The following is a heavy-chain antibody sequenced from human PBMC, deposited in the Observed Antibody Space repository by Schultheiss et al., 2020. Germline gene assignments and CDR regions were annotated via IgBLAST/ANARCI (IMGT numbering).Heavy chain of an antibody. Sequence: SETLSLTCTVSGGSISSGGYYWSWIRQHPGKGLEWIGYIYYSGSTYYNPSLKSRVTISVDTSKNQFSLKLSSVTAADTAVYYCARRERYPAYFDYWGQGNLGTVSS. V-gene: IGHV4-31*03. J-gene: IGHJ4*02. CDR2: IYYSGST. CDR1: GGSISSGGYY. CDR3: ARRERYPAYFDY. D-gene: IGHD3-16*02.